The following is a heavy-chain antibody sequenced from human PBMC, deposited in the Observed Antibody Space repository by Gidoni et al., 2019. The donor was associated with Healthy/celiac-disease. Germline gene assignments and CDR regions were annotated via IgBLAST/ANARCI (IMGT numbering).Heavy chain of an antibody. Sequence: EVQLVESGGGLVQPGGSLRLSCAASGFTVSNNYMSWVRQAPGKGLEWVSVIYSGGRTYYADSVKGRFTISRDNSNNTLYLQMNSLRAEDTAVYYCARDSPDGSTSDYWGQGTLVTVSS. CDR3: ARDSPDGSTSDY. D-gene: IGHD2-15*01. V-gene: IGHV3-66*02. CDR2: IYSGGRT. J-gene: IGHJ4*02. CDR1: GFTVSNNY.